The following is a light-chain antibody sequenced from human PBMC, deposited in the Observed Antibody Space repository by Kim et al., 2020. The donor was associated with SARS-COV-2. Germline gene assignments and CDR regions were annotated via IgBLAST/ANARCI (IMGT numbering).Light chain of an antibody. Sequence: SPRERATLSCRASQSVSSSYLAWYQQKPGQPPRLLIYGASSRATGIPDRFSGSGSGTDFTLTISRLEPEDFAVYYCQQYGSSSMYTFGQGTKLEI. CDR1: QSVSSSY. J-gene: IGKJ2*01. V-gene: IGKV3-20*01. CDR3: QQYGSSSMYT. CDR2: GAS.